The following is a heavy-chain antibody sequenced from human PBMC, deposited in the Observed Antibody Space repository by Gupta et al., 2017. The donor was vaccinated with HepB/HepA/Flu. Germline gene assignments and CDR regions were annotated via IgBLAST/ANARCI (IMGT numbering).Heavy chain of an antibody. CDR1: GFTFNRYG. D-gene: IGHD5-12*01. CDR3: AREGGYDASRIYTYSYMNV. CDR2: IWFDGSNR. J-gene: IGHJ6*03. V-gene: IGHV3-33*01. Sequence: RSLRLSCAESGFTFNRYGMHWVRQAPGKGLEWVATIWFDGSNRNYVDSVKGRCTISRDNSKNTLLLQMTRLRAADTDGYYCAREGGYDASRIYTYSYMNVCCKVTTVPVSS.